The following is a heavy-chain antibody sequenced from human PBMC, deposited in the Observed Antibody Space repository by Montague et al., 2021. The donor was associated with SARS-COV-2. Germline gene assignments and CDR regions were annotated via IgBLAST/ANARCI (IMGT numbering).Heavy chain of an antibody. CDR3: ARVGVLTGWATTYYFDY. D-gene: IGHD3-9*01. V-gene: IGHV3-7*01. Sequence: SLRLSCAASGFTFSSYWMSWVRQAPGKGLEWVANIKQDGSEKYYVDSVKGRFTISRDNAKNSLYLQMNSLRAEDTAVYYCARVGVLTGWATTYYFDYWGQGTLVTVFS. CDR2: IKQDGSEK. J-gene: IGHJ4*02. CDR1: GFTFSSYW.